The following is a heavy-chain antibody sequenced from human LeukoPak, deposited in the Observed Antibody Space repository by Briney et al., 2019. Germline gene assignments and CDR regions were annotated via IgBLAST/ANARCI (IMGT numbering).Heavy chain of an antibody. J-gene: IGHJ4*02. CDR2: ISSSGSYI. CDR3: TSVGYCSSTSCLD. V-gene: IGHV3-21*01. CDR1: GFTFSNYN. D-gene: IGHD2-2*01. Sequence: PGGSLRLSCAASGFTFSNYNMNWVRQAPGKGLEWVSSISSSGSYIYYADSVKGRFTISRDNAKNSLYLQMDSLRAEDTAVYYCTSVGYCSSTSCLDWGQGTLVTVSS.